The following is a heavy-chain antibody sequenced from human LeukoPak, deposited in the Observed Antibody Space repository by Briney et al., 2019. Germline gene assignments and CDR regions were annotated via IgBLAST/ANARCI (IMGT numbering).Heavy chain of an antibody. CDR3: ARDCSSTSCYDWFDP. V-gene: IGHV3-48*01. Sequence: GGSLRLSCAASGFTFSSYSMNWVRQAPGKGLEWVSYISSSSSTIYYADSVKGRFTISRDNAKNSLYLQMNSLRAEDTAVYYCARDCSSTSCYDWFDPWGQGTQVTVSS. CDR2: ISSSSSTI. CDR1: GFTFSSYS. J-gene: IGHJ5*02. D-gene: IGHD2-2*01.